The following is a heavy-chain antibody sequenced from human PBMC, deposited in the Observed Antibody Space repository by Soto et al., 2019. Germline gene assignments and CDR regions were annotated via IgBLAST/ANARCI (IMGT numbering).Heavy chain of an antibody. CDR2: IYHNGRT. J-gene: IGHJ3*01. D-gene: IGHD2-15*01. V-gene: IGHV4-30-4*01. Sequence: QVQLQESGPGLVKSSQTLSLTCAVSGGSISGDYYWSFVRQPPGKGLEWIGYIYHNGRTYYNPSLQSRITLSVDTSKTHFSLEVNSVTAADTAVYFCARLMGGGYRGNAFDVWGLGTNVIVSS. CDR1: GGSISGDYY. CDR3: ARLMGGGYRGNAFDV.